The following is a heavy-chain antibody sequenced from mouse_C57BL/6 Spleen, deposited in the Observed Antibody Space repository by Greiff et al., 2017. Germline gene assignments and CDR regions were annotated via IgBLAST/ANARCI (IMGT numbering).Heavy chain of an antibody. CDR2: INPSSGYT. CDR3: AKGGDYEGMDY. Sequence: QVQLQQSGAELAKPGASVKLSCKASGYTFTSYWMHWVKQRPGQGLEWIGYINPSSGYTKYNQKFKDKATLTADKSSSTAYLQLSSLTREESAVDYGAKGGDYEGMDYWGQGTSVTVSS. D-gene: IGHD1-1*01. CDR1: GYTFTSYW. J-gene: IGHJ4*01. V-gene: IGHV1-7*01.